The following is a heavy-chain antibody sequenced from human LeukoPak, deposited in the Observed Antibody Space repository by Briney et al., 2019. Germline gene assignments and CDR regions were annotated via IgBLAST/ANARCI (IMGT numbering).Heavy chain of an antibody. V-gene: IGHV1-2*02. Sequence: GASVEVSCKASGGTFSSYAISWVRQAPGQGLEWMGWINPNSGGTNYAQKFQGRVTMTRDTSISTAYMELSRLRSDDTAVYYCARSSILLREGFDFWGQGTLVTVSS. CDR3: ARSSILLREGFDF. CDR2: INPNSGGT. D-gene: IGHD2/OR15-2a*01. CDR1: GGTFSSYA. J-gene: IGHJ4*02.